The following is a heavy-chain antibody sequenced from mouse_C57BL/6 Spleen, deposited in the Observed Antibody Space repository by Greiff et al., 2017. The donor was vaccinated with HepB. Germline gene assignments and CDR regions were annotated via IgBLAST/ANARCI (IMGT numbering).Heavy chain of an antibody. J-gene: IGHJ1*03. Sequence: QVQLQQSGAELARPGASVKLSCKASGYTFTSYGISWVKQRTGQGLEWIGEIYPRSGNTYYNEKLKGKATLTADKSSSTAYMELRSLTSEDSAVYFCARRLGTTVVATSYWYFDVWGTGTTVTVSS. CDR2: IYPRSGNT. CDR1: GYTFTSYG. D-gene: IGHD1-1*01. V-gene: IGHV1-81*01. CDR3: ARRLGTTVVATSYWYFDV.